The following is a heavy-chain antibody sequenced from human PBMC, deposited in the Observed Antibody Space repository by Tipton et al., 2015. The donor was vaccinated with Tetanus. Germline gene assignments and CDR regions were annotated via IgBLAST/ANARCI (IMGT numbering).Heavy chain of an antibody. CDR2: IDPSDSYT. Sequence: QLVQSGAEVKKPGESLRISCKGSGYSFTSYWISWVRQMPGKGLEWMGRIDPSDSYTNYSPSFQGHVTISADKSISTAYRQWSSLKASDTAMYYCASPSGVSSGWYYFDYWGQGTLVTVSS. CDR1: GYSFTSYW. J-gene: IGHJ4*02. D-gene: IGHD6-19*01. CDR3: ASPSGVSSGWYYFDY. V-gene: IGHV5-10-1*01.